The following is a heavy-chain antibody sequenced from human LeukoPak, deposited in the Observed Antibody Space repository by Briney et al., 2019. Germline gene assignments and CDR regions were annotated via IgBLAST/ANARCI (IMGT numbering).Heavy chain of an antibody. V-gene: IGHV4-4*02. D-gene: IGHD5-12*01. CDR3: ARDGYRVTGYYYYMDV. CDR1: GGSISSSNW. CDR2: IYHSGST. Sequence: SGTLSLTCAVSGGSISSSNWWSWVRQPPGKGLEWIGEIYHSGSTNYNPSLKSRVTISVDTSKNQFSLKLSSVTAADTAVYYCARDGYRVTGYYYYMDVWGKGTTVTVSS. J-gene: IGHJ6*03.